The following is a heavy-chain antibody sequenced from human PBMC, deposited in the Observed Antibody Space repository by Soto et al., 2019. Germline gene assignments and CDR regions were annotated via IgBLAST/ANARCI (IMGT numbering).Heavy chain of an antibody. V-gene: IGHV4-31*03. D-gene: IGHD5-18*01. CDR2: INYSGAT. CDR1: GGSINSDGYY. J-gene: IGHJ4*01. Sequence: QVHLQESGPGLVKPSQTLSLTCTVSGGSINSDGYYWSWIRQHPEKGLEWIGYINYSGATYYNPSLKSRLTISVDTSKNQFSLQLTSVIAADTAVYYCARESYSFGRAFDIWGHGTLVTVSS. CDR3: ARESYSFGRAFDI.